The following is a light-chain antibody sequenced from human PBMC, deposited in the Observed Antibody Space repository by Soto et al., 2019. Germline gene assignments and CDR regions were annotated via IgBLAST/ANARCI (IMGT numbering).Light chain of an antibody. J-gene: IGKJ1*01. CDR3: QQYNSYST. CDR1: QSVSWW. CDR2: EAS. Sequence: DIQMTQSPSTLSASIGDRVTITCRASQSVSWWLAWYQQKPGNAPKLLIYEASKLEAGVPARFSGRGSGTEFTLIISGLQPDDFATYYCQQYNSYSTFGQGTKVDIK. V-gene: IGKV1-5*03.